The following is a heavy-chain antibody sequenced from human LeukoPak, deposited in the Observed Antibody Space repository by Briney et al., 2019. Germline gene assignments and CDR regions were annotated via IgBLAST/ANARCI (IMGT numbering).Heavy chain of an antibody. CDR1: GGSLSSAHG. D-gene: IGHD3-10*01. J-gene: IGHJ4*02. Sequence: SQTLSLTCTVSGGSLSSAHGWSWIRQPPGKGLEWIGYSQNSGCTNCNPSLKSRVTISVDTSKNQFSLKLSSVTAADTAVYYCARDYSGSLDYWGQGTLVTVSS. CDR3: ARDYSGSLDY. V-gene: IGHV4-61*01. CDR2: SQNSGCT.